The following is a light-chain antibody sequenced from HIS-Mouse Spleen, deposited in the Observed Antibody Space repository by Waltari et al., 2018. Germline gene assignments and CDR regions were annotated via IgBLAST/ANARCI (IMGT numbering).Light chain of an antibody. Sequence: SYELTQPPSVSVSPGQTARITCSGDALPKKYAYWYQQKSGQAPVLVIYEDSKRPSGCPGRVAGARSGTMATLTISGAQVEDEADYYCYSTDSSGNHRVFGGGTKLTVL. CDR1: ALPKKY. J-gene: IGLJ2*01. CDR2: EDS. CDR3: YSTDSSGNHRV. V-gene: IGLV3-10*01.